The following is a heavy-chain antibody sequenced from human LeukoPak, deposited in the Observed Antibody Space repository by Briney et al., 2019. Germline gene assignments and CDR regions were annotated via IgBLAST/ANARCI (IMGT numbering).Heavy chain of an antibody. CDR3: AKKAPGADWSLVY. J-gene: IGHJ4*02. V-gene: IGHV3-30*18. CDR2: TSYDGSNK. CDR1: GFTFSNYG. D-gene: IGHD1-1*01. Sequence: GRSLRLSCAASGFTFSNYGMHWVRQAPGKGLEWVAVTSYDGSNKYYADSVKGRFTISRDNSKNTLYLEMNSLRAEDTAVYYCAKKAPGADWSLVYWGQGTLVTVSS.